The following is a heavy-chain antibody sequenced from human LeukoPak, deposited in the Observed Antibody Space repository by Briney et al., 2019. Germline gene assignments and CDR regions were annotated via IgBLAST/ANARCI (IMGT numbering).Heavy chain of an antibody. D-gene: IGHD3-22*01. CDR2: IKQNGSEK. J-gene: IGHJ4*02. Sequence: GGSVRLSCAASGFTFSSYWMSWVRQAPGKGLEWVANIKQNGSEKYYVDSVKGRFTISRDNAKNSLYLQMNSLRAEDTAVYYCATNLNYDREFDYWGQGTLVTVSS. CDR3: ATNLNYDREFDY. CDR1: GFTFSSYW. V-gene: IGHV3-7*02.